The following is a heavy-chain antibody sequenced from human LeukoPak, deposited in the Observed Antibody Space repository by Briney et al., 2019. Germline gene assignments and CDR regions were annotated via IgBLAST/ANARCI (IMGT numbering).Heavy chain of an antibody. CDR1: GFTFSSYW. V-gene: IGHV3-7*01. Sequence: PGGSLRLSCAASGFTFSSYWMSWVRQAPGKGLEWVANIKEDGSETYYVDSVKGRFTISRDNGKSSLYLHMNSLRAEDTAVYYCARVGLVDYWGQGTLVTVSS. CDR3: ARVGLVDY. J-gene: IGHJ4*02. CDR2: IKEDGSET.